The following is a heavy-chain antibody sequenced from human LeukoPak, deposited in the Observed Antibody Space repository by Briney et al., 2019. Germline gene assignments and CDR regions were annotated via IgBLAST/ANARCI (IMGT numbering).Heavy chain of an antibody. CDR2: INHSGST. J-gene: IGHJ6*02. Sequence: SQTLSLTCTVSGGSISSGGYYWSWIRQPPGKGLEWIGEINHSGSTNYNPSLKSRVTISVDTSKNQFSLKLSSVTAADTAVYYCARSSRIQLWSPPYYYYYGTDVWGQGTTVTVSS. CDR1: GGSISSGGYY. V-gene: IGHV4-30-2*01. CDR3: ARSSRIQLWSPPYYYYYGTDV. D-gene: IGHD5-18*01.